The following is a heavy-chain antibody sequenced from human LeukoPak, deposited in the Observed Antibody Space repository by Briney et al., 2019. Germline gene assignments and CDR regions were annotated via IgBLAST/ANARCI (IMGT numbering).Heavy chain of an antibody. Sequence: GGSQRLSCAASGFTFSTHSMYWVRQAPGKGLEWVSSISASSNFIHYAESVRGRFTISRDNAKNSLYLQMNSLGAQDTAVYYCARPATGYCSSAGCHWDSWGQGTLVTVSS. CDR3: ARPATGYCSSAGCHWDS. J-gene: IGHJ4*02. CDR2: ISASSNFI. D-gene: IGHD2-2*01. CDR1: GFTFSTHS. V-gene: IGHV3-21*01.